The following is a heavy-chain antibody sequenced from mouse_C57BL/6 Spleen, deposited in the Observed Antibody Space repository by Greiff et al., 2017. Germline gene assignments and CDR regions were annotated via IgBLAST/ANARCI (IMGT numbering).Heavy chain of an antibody. CDR1: GYAFTNYL. V-gene: IGHV1-54*01. D-gene: IGHD3-2*02. Sequence: VQLVESGAELVRPGTSVKVSCKASGYAFTNYLIEWVKQRPGQGLEWIGVINPGSGGTNYNEKFKGKATLTADKSSSTAYMQLSSLTSEDSAVYFCARSGQLRLHYFDYWGQGTTLTVSS. J-gene: IGHJ2*01. CDR3: ARSGQLRLHYFDY. CDR2: INPGSGGT.